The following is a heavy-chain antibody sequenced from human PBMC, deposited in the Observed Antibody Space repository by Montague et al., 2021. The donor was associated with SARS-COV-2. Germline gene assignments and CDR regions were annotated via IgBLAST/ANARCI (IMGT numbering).Heavy chain of an antibody. J-gene: IGHJ4*02. Sequence: SETLSLTCTVSGGSISSSSYYWGWIRQHPGKGLEWIGSIYYSGSTYYNPSLKSRVTISVDTYKNQFSLKLSSVTAADTAVYYCARREDYYGSGSYPNWGQGTLVTVSS. V-gene: IGHV4-39*01. CDR1: GGSISSSSYY. CDR3: ARREDYYGSGSYPN. CDR2: IYYSGST. D-gene: IGHD3-10*01.